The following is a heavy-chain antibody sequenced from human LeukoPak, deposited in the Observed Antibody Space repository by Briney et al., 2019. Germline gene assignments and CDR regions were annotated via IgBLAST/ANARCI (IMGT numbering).Heavy chain of an antibody. D-gene: IGHD6-19*01. CDR3: AKQCGGSDWFDAFDI. V-gene: IGHV3-30*18. J-gene: IGHJ3*02. CDR1: GXTFSYYG. CDR2: ISYDGSNK. Sequence: GGSLRLSCAASGXTFSYYGLHWVRQGPGKGLEWVAVISYDGSNKYYADSVKGRFTISRDNSKNTLYLQMNSLRAEDTAVYYCAKQCGGSDWFDAFDIWGQGTMVTVSS.